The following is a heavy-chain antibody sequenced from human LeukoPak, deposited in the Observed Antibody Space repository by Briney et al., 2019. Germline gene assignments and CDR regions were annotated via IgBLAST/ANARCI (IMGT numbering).Heavy chain of an antibody. CDR3: ARQAGQRAVRYFD. CDR1: GGSLSSSSFY. Sequence: SEPLSLTCTVAGGSLSSSSFYWGWIRQSPGRGLDWIGTIYYSGTTYYNPSLKSRVTLSVDTSKNQFSLKLRSVTAADTAVYYCARQAGQRAVRYFD. V-gene: IGHV4-39*07. CDR2: IYYSGTT. D-gene: IGHD6-13*01. J-gene: IGHJ2*01.